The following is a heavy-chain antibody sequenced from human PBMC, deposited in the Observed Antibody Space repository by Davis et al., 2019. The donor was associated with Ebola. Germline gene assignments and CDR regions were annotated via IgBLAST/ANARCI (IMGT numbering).Heavy chain of an antibody. Sequence: SVKVSCKASGGTFSSYAISWVRQAPGQGLEWMGGIIPIFGTANYAQKFQGRVTITADKSTSTAYMELSSLRSEDTAVYYCARAPSIGGRRGGLFYFYYLGQGTPVHRPL. CDR1: GGTFSSYA. V-gene: IGHV1-69*06. D-gene: IGHD6-6*01. CDR3: ARAPSIGGRRGGLFYFYY. J-gene: IGHJ4*02. CDR2: IIPIFGTA.